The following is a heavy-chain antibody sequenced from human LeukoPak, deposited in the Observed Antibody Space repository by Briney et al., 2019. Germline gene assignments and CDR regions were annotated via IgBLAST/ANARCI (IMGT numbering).Heavy chain of an antibody. J-gene: IGHJ4*02. CDR3: ASSSRAGHY. Sequence: SETLSLTCTVSGGSISSSSYYWGWIRQPPGKGLEWIGYIYYTGSTNYNPSLKSRVTISLDTSKNQFSLKLSSVTAADTAVYYCASSSRAGHYWGQGTLVTVSS. D-gene: IGHD2/OR15-2a*01. CDR2: IYYTGST. CDR1: GGSISSSSYY. V-gene: IGHV4-61*05.